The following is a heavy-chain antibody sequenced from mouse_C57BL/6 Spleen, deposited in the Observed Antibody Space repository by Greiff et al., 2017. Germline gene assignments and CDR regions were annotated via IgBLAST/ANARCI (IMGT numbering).Heavy chain of an antibody. CDR3: ARVGGHYYAMDY. V-gene: IGHV1-61*01. CDR1: GYTFTSYW. J-gene: IGHJ4*01. Sequence: QVQLQQPGAELVRPGSSVKLSCKASGYTFTSYWMDWVKQRPGQGLEWIGNIYPSDSETHYNQKFKDKATLTVDKSSSTAYMQLSSLTSEDSAVYYCARVGGHYYAMDYWGQGTSVTVSS. CDR2: IYPSDSET. D-gene: IGHD3-3*01.